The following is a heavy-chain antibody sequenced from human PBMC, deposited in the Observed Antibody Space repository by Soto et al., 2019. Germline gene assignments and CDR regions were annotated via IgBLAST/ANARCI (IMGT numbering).Heavy chain of an antibody. V-gene: IGHV3-23*01. J-gene: IGHJ4*02. CDR1: GFTFSSYA. Sequence: EVQLLESGGGLVQPGGSLRLSCAASGFTFSSYAMSWVRQAPGKGLDWVSAISGSGGSTYYADSVKGRFTISGDNSKNTLYLQMNSLRAEDTAVYYCAKGYIAVAGTPDYWGQGTLVTVSS. CDR3: AKGYIAVAGTPDY. CDR2: ISGSGGST. D-gene: IGHD6-19*01.